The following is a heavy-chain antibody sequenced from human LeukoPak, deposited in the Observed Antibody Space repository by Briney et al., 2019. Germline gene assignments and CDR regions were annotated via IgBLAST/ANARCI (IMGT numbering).Heavy chain of an antibody. J-gene: IGHJ4*02. D-gene: IGHD2-15*01. Sequence: GGSLRLSCAASGFTFSSYAMNWVRQAPGKGLERVSAISGGGESTYNADSVKGRFIISRDNSKNTLYLQMNTLRAEDTAVYYCAKGEGGSCSSSSCSTYFGYWGQGTLVTVSS. CDR2: ISGGGEST. CDR1: GFTFSSYA. V-gene: IGHV3-23*01. CDR3: AKGEGGSCSSSSCSTYFGY.